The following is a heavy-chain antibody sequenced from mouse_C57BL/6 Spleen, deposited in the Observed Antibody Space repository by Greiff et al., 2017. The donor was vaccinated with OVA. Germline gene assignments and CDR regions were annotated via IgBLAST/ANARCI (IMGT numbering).Heavy chain of an antibody. D-gene: IGHD2-5*01. V-gene: IGHV5-4*01. J-gene: IGHJ4*01. CDR2: ISDGGSYT. CDR3: ARGRTYYSNYGYAMDY. Sequence: EVQLVESGGGLVKPGGSLKLSCAASGFTFSSYAMSWVRQTPEKRLEWVATISDGGSYTYYPDNVKGRFTISRDNAKNNLYLQMSHLKSEDTAMYYCARGRTYYSNYGYAMDYWGQGTSVTVSS. CDR1: GFTFSSYA.